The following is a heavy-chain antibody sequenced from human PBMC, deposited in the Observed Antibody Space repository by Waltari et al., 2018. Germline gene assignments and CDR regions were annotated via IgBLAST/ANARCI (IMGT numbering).Heavy chain of an antibody. Sequence: EVQLVESGGGLVQPGGSLRLSCAASGFTFSSYEMNWVRQAPGKGLEWVSYISSSGSTIYYADSVKGRFTISRDNAKNSLYLQRNSLRAEDTAVYYCARRIAAHFDYWGQGTLVTVSS. CDR3: ARRIAAHFDY. J-gene: IGHJ4*02. D-gene: IGHD6-6*01. CDR1: GFTFSSYE. CDR2: ISSSGSTI. V-gene: IGHV3-48*03.